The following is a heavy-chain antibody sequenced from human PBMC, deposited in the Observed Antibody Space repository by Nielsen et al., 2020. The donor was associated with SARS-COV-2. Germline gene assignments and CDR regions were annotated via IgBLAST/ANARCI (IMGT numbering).Heavy chain of an antibody. CDR2: INPSGGST. CDR3: ARDPRWGTAMVSYYYGMDV. D-gene: IGHD5-18*01. V-gene: IGHV1-46*01. J-gene: IGHJ6*02. Sequence: WVRQAPGQGLEWMGIINPSGGSTSYAQKFQGRVTMTRDTSTSTVYMELSGLRSEDTAVYYCARDPRWGTAMVSYYYGMDVWGQGTTVTVSS.